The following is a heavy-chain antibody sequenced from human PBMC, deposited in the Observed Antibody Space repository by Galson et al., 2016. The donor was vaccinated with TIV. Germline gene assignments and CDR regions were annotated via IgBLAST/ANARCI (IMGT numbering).Heavy chain of an antibody. Sequence: SLRLSCAASGITFNTYTLTWVRQAPGKGLEWVSSISSSSEYIYYADSVKGRFTISRDNAKNSLSLQMNSLRAEDTAIYYCANDFEGDYYDSSGYSSWGQGTLVTVSS. CDR3: ANDFEGDYYDSSGYSS. V-gene: IGHV3-21*04. D-gene: IGHD3-22*01. CDR1: GITFNTYT. J-gene: IGHJ5*02. CDR2: ISSSSEYI.